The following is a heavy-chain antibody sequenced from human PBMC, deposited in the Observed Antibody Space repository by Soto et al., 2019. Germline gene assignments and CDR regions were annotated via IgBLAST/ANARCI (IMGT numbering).Heavy chain of an antibody. CDR1: GYSFSNYC. V-gene: IGHV1-18*01. CDR3: ARHNLALASFDY. Sequence: GSVKVSCKGSGYSFSNYCISWVLQAPGQGLEWMGWISGYNGDTNNAQNLQGRVTMTTDASTSTAYMELRSLRSDDTAMYYCARHNLALASFDYWGQGTMVTVSS. J-gene: IGHJ4*02. CDR2: ISGYNGDT. D-gene: IGHD3-3*02.